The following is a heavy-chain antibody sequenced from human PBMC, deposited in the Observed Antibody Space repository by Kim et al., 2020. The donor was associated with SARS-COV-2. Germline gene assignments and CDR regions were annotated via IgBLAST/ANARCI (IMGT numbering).Heavy chain of an antibody. D-gene: IGHD3-10*01. V-gene: IGHV4-39*07. CDR2: IYYSGST. CDR1: GGSISSSSYY. Sequence: SETLSLTCTVSGGSISSSSYYWGWIRQPPGKGLEWIGSIYYSGSTYYNPSLKSRVTISVDTSKNQFSLKLSSVTAADTAVYYCARDGDPAAIWFGELLFLLDVWGQGTTVTVSS. CDR3: ARDGDPAAIWFGELLFLLDV. J-gene: IGHJ6*02.